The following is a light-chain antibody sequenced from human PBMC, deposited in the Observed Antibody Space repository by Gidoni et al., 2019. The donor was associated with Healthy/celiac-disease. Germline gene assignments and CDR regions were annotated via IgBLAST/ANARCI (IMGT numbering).Light chain of an antibody. Sequence: DIVLTQSPGTLSLSPGERATLSCRASQSVSSCYLAWYQQKPGQAPRLLIYGASSTATGIPDRFSGSGSGTDFTLTSSRLEPEDFAVYYCQQYGSSPPTFGPGTKVEIK. V-gene: IGKV3-20*01. CDR3: QQYGSSPPT. J-gene: IGKJ3*01. CDR2: GAS. CDR1: QSVSSCY.